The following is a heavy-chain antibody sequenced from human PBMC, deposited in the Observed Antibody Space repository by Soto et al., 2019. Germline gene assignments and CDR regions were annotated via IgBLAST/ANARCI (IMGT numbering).Heavy chain of an antibody. V-gene: IGHV3-23*01. CDR3: AKVQSSRIVLMVYAIPDGMDV. Sequence: PGGSLRLSCAASGFTFSSYAMSWVRQAPGKGLEWVSAISGSGGSTYYADSVKGRFTISRDNSKNTLYLQMNSLRAEDTAVYYCAKVQSSRIVLMVYAIPDGMDVWGQGTTVTVSS. D-gene: IGHD2-8*01. CDR1: GFTFSSYA. J-gene: IGHJ6*02. CDR2: ISGSGGST.